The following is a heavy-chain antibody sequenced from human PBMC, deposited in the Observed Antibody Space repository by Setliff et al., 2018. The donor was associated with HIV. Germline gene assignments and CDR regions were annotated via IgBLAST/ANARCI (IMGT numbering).Heavy chain of an antibody. CDR1: GYSFTGYY. CDR2: ISPNSGGT. Sequence: VASVKVSCKASGYSFTGYYMHWVRQAPGQGLEWMGRISPNSGGTNYAQKFQGRVTMTRDTSISTAYMELSRLRSDDTAVYYCARDEVIEVAGDFDNWGQGTLVTVSS. D-gene: IGHD6-19*01. V-gene: IGHV1-2*06. J-gene: IGHJ4*02. CDR3: ARDEVIEVAGDFDN.